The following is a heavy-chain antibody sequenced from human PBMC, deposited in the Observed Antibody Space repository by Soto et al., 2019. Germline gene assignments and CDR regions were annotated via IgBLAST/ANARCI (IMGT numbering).Heavy chain of an antibody. D-gene: IGHD3-9*01. J-gene: IGHJ6*02. CDR1: GFTFSSYG. CDR3: ARDRAYYDILTGLGGYYGMDV. CDR2: IFYSGSNK. V-gene: IGHV3-33*08. Sequence: GGSLRLSCAASGFTFSSYGMHWVRQAPGKGLEWVAVIFYSGSNKYYAASVKGRFTISRDNSKNTLYLQMNSLRAEDTAVYYCARDRAYYDILTGLGGYYGMDVWGQGTTVTVSS.